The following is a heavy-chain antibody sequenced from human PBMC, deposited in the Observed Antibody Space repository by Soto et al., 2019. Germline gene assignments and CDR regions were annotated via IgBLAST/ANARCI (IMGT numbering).Heavy chain of an antibody. Sequence: SETLSLTCAVYGGSFSGYYWSWIRQPPGKGLEWIGEINHSGSTNYNPSLKSRVTISVDTSKNQFSLKLSSVTAADTAVYYCARGYYDSSGYYYDYWGQGTLVTVSS. CDR3: ARGYYDSSGYYYDY. J-gene: IGHJ4*02. D-gene: IGHD3-22*01. CDR1: GGSFSGYY. V-gene: IGHV4-34*01. CDR2: INHSGST.